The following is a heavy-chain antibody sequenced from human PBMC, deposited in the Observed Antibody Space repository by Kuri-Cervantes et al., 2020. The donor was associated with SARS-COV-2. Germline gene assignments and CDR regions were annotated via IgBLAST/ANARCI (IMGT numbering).Heavy chain of an antibody. CDR1: GFTFDDYG. D-gene: IGHD6-19*01. CDR3: ARGDIAVDGALDY. J-gene: IGHJ4*02. Sequence: GESLKISCAASGFTFDDYGMSWVRQAPGKGLEWVSGIHWNGGSTCYADSVKGRFTISRDNAKNSLYLQMNSLRAEDTALYYCARGDIAVDGALDYWGQGALVTVSS. CDR2: IHWNGGST. V-gene: IGHV3-20*04.